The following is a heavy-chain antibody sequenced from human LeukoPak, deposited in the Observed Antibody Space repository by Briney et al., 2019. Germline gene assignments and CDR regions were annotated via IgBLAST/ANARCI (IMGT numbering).Heavy chain of an antibody. CDR2: ISSTGTYI. V-gene: IGHV3-21*01. Sequence: GGSLRLSCATSGFTFSSSTFGSYTMNWVRQAPGKGLEWVSSISSTGTYIYYTDSVKGRFTISRDIANSLLYLQMNILRADDTAVYYCAKRSGRSSGYFDNWGQGTLVTVSS. CDR1: GFTFSSSTFGSYT. J-gene: IGHJ4*02. CDR3: AKRSGRSSGYFDN. D-gene: IGHD6-19*01.